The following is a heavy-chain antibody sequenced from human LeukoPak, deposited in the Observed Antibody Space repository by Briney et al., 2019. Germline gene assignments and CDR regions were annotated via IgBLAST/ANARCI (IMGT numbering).Heavy chain of an antibody. CDR2: ISAYNGNT. Sequence: ASVKVSCMASGYTFTSYGISWVRQAPGQGLEWMGWISAYNGNTNYAQKLQGRVTMTTDTSTSTAYMELRSLRSDDTAVYYCARDGVDIVATTLIDYWGQGTLVTVSS. CDR1: GYTFTSYG. D-gene: IGHD5-12*01. V-gene: IGHV1-18*01. J-gene: IGHJ4*02. CDR3: ARDGVDIVATTLIDY.